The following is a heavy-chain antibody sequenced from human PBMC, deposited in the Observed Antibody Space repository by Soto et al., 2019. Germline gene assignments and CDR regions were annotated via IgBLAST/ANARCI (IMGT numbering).Heavy chain of an antibody. CDR2: IIPILGIA. CDR3: VRAVCSSTSCYGLSAFDI. V-gene: IGHV1-69*02. D-gene: IGHD2-2*01. CDR1: GGTFSSYT. J-gene: IGHJ3*02. Sequence: QVQLVQSGAEVKKPGSSVKVSCKASGGTFSSYTISWVRQAPGQGLEWMGRIIPILGIANYAQKFQGRVTSTADKSTSTAYMELSSLRSEDTAVYYCVRAVCSSTSCYGLSAFDIWGQGTMVTVSS.